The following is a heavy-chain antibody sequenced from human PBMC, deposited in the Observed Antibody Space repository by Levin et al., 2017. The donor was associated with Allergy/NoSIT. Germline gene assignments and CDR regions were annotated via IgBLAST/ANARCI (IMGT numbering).Heavy chain of an antibody. Sequence: SQTLSLTCTVSGGSISGGTYYWSWIRQPAGKGLEWIGRIDSSGGTYYNLSLRSRVTISVEMSKNQFSLQLNSVTAADTAVYYCARDLTGGMRYSYYYMDVWGKGTTVTVSS. J-gene: IGHJ6*03. CDR1: GGSISGGTYY. CDR3: ARDLTGGMRYSYYYMDV. D-gene: IGHD3-16*01. CDR2: IDSSGGT. V-gene: IGHV4-61*02.